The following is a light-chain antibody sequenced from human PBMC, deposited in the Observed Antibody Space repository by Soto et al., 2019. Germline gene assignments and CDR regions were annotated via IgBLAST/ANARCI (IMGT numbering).Light chain of an antibody. V-gene: IGKV3-20*01. CDR3: QDYGTSAPWT. CDR1: QNIRSNE. Sequence: EVVLTQSPGTLSLSPGERATLSCRASQNIRSNELAWYQQKPGQAPRLLIYRGSTRATGIPDRFSGRGSGTDFTLTIYRLEPEDFAVYYCQDYGTSAPWTFGQGTKVEIK. CDR2: RGS. J-gene: IGKJ1*01.